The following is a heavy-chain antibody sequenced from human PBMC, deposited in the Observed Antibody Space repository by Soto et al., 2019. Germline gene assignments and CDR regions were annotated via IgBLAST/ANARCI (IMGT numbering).Heavy chain of an antibody. D-gene: IGHD3-16*01. V-gene: IGHV3-23*01. CDR1: GFTFSSYA. J-gene: IGHJ4*02. CDR3: SADLPDWGAYAFDY. CDR2: ISGSGGST. Sequence: GSLRLSCAASGFTFSSYAMSWVRQAPGKGLEWVSAISGSGGSTYYADSVKGRFTISRDNSKNTLYLQMNSLRAEDTAVYYCSADLPDWGAYAFDYWGQGALVTVSS.